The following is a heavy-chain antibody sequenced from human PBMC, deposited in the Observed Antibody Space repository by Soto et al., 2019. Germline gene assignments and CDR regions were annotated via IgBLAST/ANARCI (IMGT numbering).Heavy chain of an antibody. Sequence: PGGSLRLSCAASGFTFSSYSMNWVRQAPGKGLEWVSSISSRTSYIYYADSVKGRFTISRDNAKNSLYLQMNSLRAEDTAVYYCARDVDGYGPGGFDDWGQGTLVTVSS. CDR3: ARDVDGYGPGGFDD. D-gene: IGHD5-12*01. J-gene: IGHJ4*02. CDR2: ISSRTSYI. V-gene: IGHV3-21*01. CDR1: GFTFSSYS.